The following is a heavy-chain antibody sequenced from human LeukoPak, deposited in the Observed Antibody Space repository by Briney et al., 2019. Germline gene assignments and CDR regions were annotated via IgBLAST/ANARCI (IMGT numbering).Heavy chain of an antibody. J-gene: IGHJ4*02. D-gene: IGHD1-7*01. V-gene: IGHV1-18*01. CDR2: ISASNGNT. CDR3: ARDHSNWNYAPDF. CDR1: GYTFTRYG. Sequence: GASVKVSCKASGYTFTRYGISWVCQAPGQGLQWLGWISASNGNTNYAQKFRDRATMSTDTSTGTAYLDVRSLTSDDTAVYYCARDHSNWNYAPDFWGQGTLVIVSS.